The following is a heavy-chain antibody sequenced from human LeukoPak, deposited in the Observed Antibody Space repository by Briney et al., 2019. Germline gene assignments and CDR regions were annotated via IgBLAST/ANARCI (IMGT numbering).Heavy chain of an antibody. CDR3: ARLYGSGTLFDY. J-gene: IGHJ4*02. D-gene: IGHD3-10*01. V-gene: IGHV4-30-2*01. CDR2: INHSGST. Sequence: SETLSLTCAVSGGSISSGGYSWSWIRQPPGKGLEWIMYINHSGSTYYNPSLNSLATISVARSNNQSSLKLSSVTAADTAVYYCARLYGSGTLFDYWGQGTLVTVSS. CDR1: GGSISSGGYS.